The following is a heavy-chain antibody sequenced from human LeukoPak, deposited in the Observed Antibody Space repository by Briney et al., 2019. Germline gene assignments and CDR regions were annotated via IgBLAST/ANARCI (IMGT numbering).Heavy chain of an antibody. CDR1: GFTFTNW. CDR2: IKSDGSST. J-gene: IGHJ6*04. CDR3: ARARDV. Sequence: PGGSLRLSCAASGFTFTNWMHWVRQAPGKGLVWVSRIKSDGSSTSYADSVKGRFTISRDNAKNTMYLQMNSLRAEDTAVYYCARARDVWGKGTTVTVSS. V-gene: IGHV3-74*01.